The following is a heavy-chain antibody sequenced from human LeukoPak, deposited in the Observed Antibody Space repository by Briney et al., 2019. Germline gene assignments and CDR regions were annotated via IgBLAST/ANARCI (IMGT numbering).Heavy chain of an antibody. Sequence: SVKVSCKASGGTFSSYAISWVRQAPGQGLEWMGGIIPIFGTANYAQKFQGRVTITADESTSTAYMELSSLRSEDTAVYYCARLGYGESLDAFDIWGQGTMVTVSS. CDR3: ARLGYGESLDAFDI. J-gene: IGHJ3*02. D-gene: IGHD5-12*01. CDR2: IIPIFGTA. CDR1: GGTFSSYA. V-gene: IGHV1-69*13.